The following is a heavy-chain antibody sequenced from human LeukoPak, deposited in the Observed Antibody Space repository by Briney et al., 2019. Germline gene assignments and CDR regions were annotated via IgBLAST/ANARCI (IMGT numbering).Heavy chain of an antibody. CDR2: IRYDGSNK. V-gene: IGHV3-30*02. Sequence: PGGSLRLSCAASGFSFSSYGMHWVRQVPGKGLEWVAFIRYDGSNKYYADSVKGRFTISRDNSKNTLYLQMNSLRADDTAVYYCAREQTHYDSSGYSDAFDIWGQGPMVTVSS. CDR1: GFSFSSYG. CDR3: AREQTHYDSSGYSDAFDI. D-gene: IGHD3-22*01. J-gene: IGHJ3*02.